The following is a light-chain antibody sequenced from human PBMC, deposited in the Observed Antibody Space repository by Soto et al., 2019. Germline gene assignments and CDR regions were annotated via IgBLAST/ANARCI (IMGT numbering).Light chain of an antibody. Sequence: IQMTQSTSSLSASVGDRVNITCRASQAIRNNLGWYQQKPGKAPNLLIYPASRLQSGVPSRFSGSGSGTDFTLTISSLQPEDFATYYCLQDYSYPWTFGQGTNVEIK. CDR1: QAIRNN. CDR3: LQDYSYPWT. V-gene: IGKV1-6*01. CDR2: PAS. J-gene: IGKJ1*01.